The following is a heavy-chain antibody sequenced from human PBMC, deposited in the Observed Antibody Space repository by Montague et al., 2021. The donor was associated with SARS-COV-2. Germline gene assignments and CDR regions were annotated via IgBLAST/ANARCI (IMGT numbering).Heavy chain of an antibody. Sequence: SETLSLTCTVSGGSIRSSSYYWGWIRQPPGKGLEWIGSIYYSGSNYYNPCLKSRATISAAKSKNQFTLKLSSVTAADTDVYYCARHVYDILTGYYTYWYFDLWGRGTLVTVSS. V-gene: IGHV4-39*01. J-gene: IGHJ2*01. CDR2: IYYSGSN. CDR3: ARHVYDILTGYYTYWYFDL. D-gene: IGHD3-9*01. CDR1: GGSIRSSSYY.